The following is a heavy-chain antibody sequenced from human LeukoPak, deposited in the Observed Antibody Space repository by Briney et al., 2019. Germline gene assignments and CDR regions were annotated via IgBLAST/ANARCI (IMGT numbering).Heavy chain of an antibody. CDR2: ISWNSGSI. J-gene: IGHJ4*02. D-gene: IGHD1-20*01. CDR3: ASRSITGTFDY. CDR1: GFTFDDYA. V-gene: IGHV3-9*01. Sequence: GGSLRLSCAASGFTFDDYAMHWVRQAPGKGLEWVSGISWNSGSIGYADSVKGRFTISRDTAKNSLYLQMNSLRAEDTALYYCASRSITGTFDYWGQGTLVIVSS.